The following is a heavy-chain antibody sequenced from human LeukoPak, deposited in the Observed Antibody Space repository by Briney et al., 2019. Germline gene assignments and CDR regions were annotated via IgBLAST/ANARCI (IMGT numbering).Heavy chain of an antibody. CDR1: GFKFGDYY. Sequence: SGGSLRLSCVASGFKFGDYYMSWLRQAPGKGLEWISYISSTGSLIYYADSLRGRLTTSRDNAKNSLHLQMDSLRGDDTAIYYCAREQGDSTRSLLVGWFDPWGQGSPVTVSS. D-gene: IGHD5/OR15-5a*01. CDR2: ISSTGSLI. CDR3: AREQGDSTRSLLVGWFDP. V-gene: IGHV3-11*04. J-gene: IGHJ5*02.